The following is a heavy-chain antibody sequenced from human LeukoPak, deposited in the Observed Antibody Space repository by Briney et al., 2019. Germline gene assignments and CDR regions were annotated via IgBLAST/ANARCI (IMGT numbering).Heavy chain of an antibody. CDR1: GGSFSGYY. Sequence: SETLSLTCAVYGGSFSGYYWSWIRQPPGKGLEWIGEINHSGSTNYNPSLKSRVTIPVDTSKNQFSLKLSSVTAADTAVYYCARETLYPTFDYWGQGTLVTVSS. CDR2: INHSGST. D-gene: IGHD2-8*01. V-gene: IGHV4-34*01. J-gene: IGHJ4*02. CDR3: ARETLYPTFDY.